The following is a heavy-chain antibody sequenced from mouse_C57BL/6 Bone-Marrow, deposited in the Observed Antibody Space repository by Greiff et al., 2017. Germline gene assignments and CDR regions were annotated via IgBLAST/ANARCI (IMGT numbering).Heavy chain of an antibody. CDR2: IYPGGGYT. D-gene: IGHD1-1*01. CDR3: ARHYYGSSYGY. J-gene: IGHJ2*01. CDR1: GYTFTNYW. V-gene: IGHV1-63*01. Sequence: QVQLKESGAELVRPGTSVKMSCKASGYTFTNYWIGWAKQRPGHGLEWIGDIYPGGGYTNYNEKFKGKATLTADKSSSTAYMQFSSLTSEDSAIYYCARHYYGSSYGYWGQGTTLTVSS.